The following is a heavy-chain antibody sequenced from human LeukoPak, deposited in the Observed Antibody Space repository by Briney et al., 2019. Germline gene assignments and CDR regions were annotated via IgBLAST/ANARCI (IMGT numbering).Heavy chain of an antibody. V-gene: IGHV4-30-4*08. CDR1: GGSISRADYY. CDR3: ARGAWFDP. J-gene: IGHJ5*02. CDR2: IYYSGST. Sequence: SETLSLTCTVSGGSISRADYYWSWIRQPPGKGLEWIGYIYYSGSTYYNPSLKSRATISVDTSKNQFSLKLSSVTAADTAVYYCARGAWFDPWGQGTLVTVSS.